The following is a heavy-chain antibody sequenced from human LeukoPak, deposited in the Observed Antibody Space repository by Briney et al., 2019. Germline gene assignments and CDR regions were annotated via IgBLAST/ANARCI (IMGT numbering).Heavy chain of an antibody. J-gene: IGHJ4*02. D-gene: IGHD6-19*01. CDR3: AGSSGWLFDY. CDR2: IKEDGSQI. CDR1: GFSFSNYW. Sequence: PGGSLRLSCVGTGFSFSNYWMNWVRQAPGKGLEWVANIKEDGSQIYNVDSVKGRFTISRDNAKNSVYLQMNSLRAEDTAVYYCAGSSGWLFDYWGQGTLVAVSS. V-gene: IGHV3-7*01.